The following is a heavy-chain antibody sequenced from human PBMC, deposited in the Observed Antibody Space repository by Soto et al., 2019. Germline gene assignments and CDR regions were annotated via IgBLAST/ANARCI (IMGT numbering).Heavy chain of an antibody. CDR3: ARVNEGGSAYYSFDF. CDR1: GYTFTDYY. Sequence: ASVKVSCKASGYTFTDYYLHWVRQAPGRGLEWMGWISPNSGGSKSAQKFQSWVTMTRDTSISTAYLELNRLSSDDTAVYYCARVNEGGSAYYSFDFWGQGTLVTVSS. J-gene: IGHJ4*02. V-gene: IGHV1-2*04. D-gene: IGHD3-22*01. CDR2: ISPNSGGS.